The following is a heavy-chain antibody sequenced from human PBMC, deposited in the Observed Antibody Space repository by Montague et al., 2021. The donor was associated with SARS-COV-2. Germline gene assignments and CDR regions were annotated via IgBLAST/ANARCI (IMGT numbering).Heavy chain of an antibody. CDR2: ISYDGSNK. D-gene: IGHD2-15*01. J-gene: IGHJ6*04. V-gene: IGHV3-30-3*01. CDR3: ARDLVVVAATPLDV. Sequence: SLRLSCAASGFTFSSYAMHWVRQAPGKGLEWAAVISYDGSNKYYADSVKGRFTISRDNSKNTLYLQMNSLRAEDTAVYYCARDLVVVAATPLDVWGKGTTVTVPS. CDR1: GFTFSSYA.